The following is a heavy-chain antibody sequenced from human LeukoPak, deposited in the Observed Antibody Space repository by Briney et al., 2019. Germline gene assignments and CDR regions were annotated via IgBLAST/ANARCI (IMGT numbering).Heavy chain of an antibody. CDR1: GGSISSYY. V-gene: IGHV4-59*01. CDR2: IYYSGST. D-gene: IGHD4-23*01. Sequence: SETLSLTCTVSGGSISSYYWSWIRQPPGKGLEWTGYIYYSGSTNYNPSLKSRVTISVDTSKNQFSLKLSSVTAADTAVYYCARDAYGGSSPYFDYWGQGTLVTVSS. CDR3: ARDAYGGSSPYFDY. J-gene: IGHJ4*02.